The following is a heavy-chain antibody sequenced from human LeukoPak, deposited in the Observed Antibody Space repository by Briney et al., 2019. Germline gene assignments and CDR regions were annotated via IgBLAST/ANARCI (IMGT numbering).Heavy chain of an antibody. CDR3: ARHEAYYDILTATYYYYGMDV. V-gene: IGHV5-10-1*01. CDR1: GYSFTSYW. J-gene: IGHJ6*04. D-gene: IGHD3-9*01. Sequence: GESLKISCKGSGYSFTSYWISWVRQMPGKGLEWMGRIDPSDSYTNYSPSFQGHVTISADKSISTAYPQWSSLKASDTAMYYCARHEAYYDILTATYYYYGMDVWGKGTTVTVSS. CDR2: IDPSDSYT.